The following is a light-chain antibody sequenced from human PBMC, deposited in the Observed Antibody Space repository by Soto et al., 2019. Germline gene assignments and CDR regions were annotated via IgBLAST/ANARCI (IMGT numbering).Light chain of an antibody. Sequence: EIVLTQSPATLSLSPGERDTLSCRASPSVSSYLALYQQKPGQAPRLLIYDASNRATGIPARFSGSGAETDFTLTIIILAPEDFAVYYCQQRSNWAPLTFGGGTKVEFK. V-gene: IGKV3-11*01. CDR2: DAS. J-gene: IGKJ4*01. CDR1: PSVSSY. CDR3: QQRSNWAPLT.